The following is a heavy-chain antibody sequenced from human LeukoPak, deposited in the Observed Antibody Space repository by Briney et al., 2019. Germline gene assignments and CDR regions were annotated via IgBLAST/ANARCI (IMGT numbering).Heavy chain of an antibody. CDR1: GFTFSSYS. J-gene: IGHJ6*03. D-gene: IGHD6-13*01. V-gene: IGHV3-21*01. Sequence: GGSLRLSCAASGFTFSSYSMNWVRQAPGKGREWVSSISSSSSYIYYADSVKGRFSISRDNAKNSLYLQMNSLRAKDTAVYYCARVVGLTGYSSSWYSGYYYYMDVWGKGTTVTVSS. CDR2: ISSSSSYI. CDR3: ARVVGLTGYSSSWYSGYYYYMDV.